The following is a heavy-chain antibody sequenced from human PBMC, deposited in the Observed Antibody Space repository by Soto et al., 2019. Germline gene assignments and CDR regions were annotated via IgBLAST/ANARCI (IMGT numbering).Heavy chain of an antibody. D-gene: IGHD2-15*01. Sequence: SLRLSCAASGFTFSDYAMHWVRQAPGKGLEWLAAISYDGSNKVCADSVKGRFTISRDNSKNTLFLQMNSLRADDTAVYYCAKDQASGQGSFDSWGQGTLVTVSS. CDR2: ISYDGSNK. J-gene: IGHJ4*02. CDR3: AKDQASGQGSFDS. CDR1: GFTFSDYA. V-gene: IGHV3-30*04.